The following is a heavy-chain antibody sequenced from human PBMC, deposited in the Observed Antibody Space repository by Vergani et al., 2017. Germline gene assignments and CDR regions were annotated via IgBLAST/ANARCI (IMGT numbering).Heavy chain of an antibody. CDR2: IYSGGST. J-gene: IGHJ6*02. Sequence: EVQLVESGGGLVQPGGSLRLSCAASGFTVSSNYMSWVRQAPGKGLEWVSVIYSGGSTYYADSVKGRFTISRDNSKNTLYLQMNSLRAEDTAVYYCARVISYYYGMDVWGQGTTVNVSS. V-gene: IGHV3-66*02. CDR3: ARVISYYYGMDV. CDR1: GFTVSSNY.